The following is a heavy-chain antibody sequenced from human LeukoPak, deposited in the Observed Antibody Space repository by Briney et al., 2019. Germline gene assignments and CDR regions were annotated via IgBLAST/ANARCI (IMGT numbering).Heavy chain of an antibody. Sequence: ASVKVSCKASRYTLSHDGVSWVRQAPGQGLEWMGWINTYNGNTNYAQKLQGRVTMTTDTSTSTAYMDLRSLRSDDTAVYYCARDPSLIVGATLSFFDHWGRKPLVTVSS. V-gene: IGHV1-18*01. J-gene: IGHJ4*02. CDR3: ARDPSLIVGATLSFFDH. D-gene: IGHD1-26*01. CDR1: RYTLSHDG. CDR2: INTYNGNT.